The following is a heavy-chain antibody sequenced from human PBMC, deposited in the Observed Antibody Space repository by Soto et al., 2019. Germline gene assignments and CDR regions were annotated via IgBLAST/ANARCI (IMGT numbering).Heavy chain of an antibody. Sequence: QVQLQESGPGLVKPSETLSLTCTVSGGSVSSGSYYWSWIRQPPGKGLEWIGYIYYSGSTNYNPSLKRRVPISVDTSKNQFSLKLSSVTAADTAVYYCARDTTVTSYYYGMDVWGQGTTVTVSS. CDR3: ARDTTVTSYYYGMDV. V-gene: IGHV4-61*01. CDR1: GGSVSSGSYY. J-gene: IGHJ6*02. CDR2: IYYSGST. D-gene: IGHD4-17*01.